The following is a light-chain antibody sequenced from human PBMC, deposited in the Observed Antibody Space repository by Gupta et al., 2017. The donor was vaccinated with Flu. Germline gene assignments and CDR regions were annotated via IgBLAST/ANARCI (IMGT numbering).Light chain of an antibody. Sequence: SEGDRVTISCRASQSIRTYLNWYQQKSGKAPELVIYDASSLQKGVPSRFSGSGSGTDFTLIISSLQPEDFASYFCQQTYSDPFTFGPGTTVDIK. CDR2: DAS. CDR3: QQTYSDPFT. CDR1: QSIRTY. V-gene: IGKV1-39*01. J-gene: IGKJ3*01.